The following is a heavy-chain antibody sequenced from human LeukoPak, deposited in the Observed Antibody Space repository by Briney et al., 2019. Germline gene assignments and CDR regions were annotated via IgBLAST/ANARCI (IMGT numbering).Heavy chain of an antibody. D-gene: IGHD6-13*01. CDR2: IYYSGST. CDR3: ARRGIAAAGYGDSFDY. J-gene: IGHJ4*02. Sequence: SETLSLTCTVSGGSISRYYWSWIRQPPGKGLEWIGYIYYSGSTNYNPSLKSRVTISVDTSKNQFSLKLSSVTAADTAVYYCARRGIAAAGYGDSFDYWGQGTLVTVSS. V-gene: IGHV4-59*12. CDR1: GGSISRYY.